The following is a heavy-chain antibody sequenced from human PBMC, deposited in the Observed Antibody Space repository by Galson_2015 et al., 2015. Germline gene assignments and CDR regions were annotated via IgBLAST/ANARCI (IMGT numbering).Heavy chain of an antibody. D-gene: IGHD5-24*01. J-gene: IGHJ4*02. CDR1: GFTFSSYA. Sequence: LRLSCAASGFTFSSYAMTWVRQAPGKGLEWVSAISGSGGKTYYPDSVKGRFSISRDNSKNTVYLQLNSLRDEDTAVYYCVKERDSTGYFDYWGQGTLVTVSS. V-gene: IGHV3-23*01. CDR2: ISGSGGKT. CDR3: VKERDSTGYFDY.